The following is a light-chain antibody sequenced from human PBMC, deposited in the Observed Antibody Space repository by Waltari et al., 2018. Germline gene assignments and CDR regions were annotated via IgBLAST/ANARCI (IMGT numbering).Light chain of an antibody. J-gene: IGKJ1*01. V-gene: IGKV4-1*01. Sequence: DIVMTQSPDSLAVSLRERATINCKSSQTVLYRANNKNYLTWYQQKPGQPPKLLFSWAPIRESGVPDRLSASGSGTDFTLTISSLQAEDVAVYYCHQHYTTPWTFGQGTKVEIK. CDR3: HQHYTTPWT. CDR1: QTVLYRANNKNY. CDR2: WAP.